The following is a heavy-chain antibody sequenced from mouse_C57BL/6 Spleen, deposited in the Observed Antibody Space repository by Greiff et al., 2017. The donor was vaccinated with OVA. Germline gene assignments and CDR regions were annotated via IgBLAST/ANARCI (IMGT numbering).Heavy chain of an antibody. D-gene: IGHD1-1*01. CDR1: GYAFSSSW. J-gene: IGHJ4*01. CDR2: IYPGDGDT. CDR3: AIPLFSTVVAGGEYYAMDY. V-gene: IGHV1-82*01. Sequence: QVQLQQSGPELVKPGASVKISCKASGYAFSSSWMNWVKQRPGKGLEWIGRIYPGDGDTNYNGKFKGKATLTADKSSSTAYMQLSSLTSEDSAVYFCAIPLFSTVVAGGEYYAMDYWGQGTSVTVSS.